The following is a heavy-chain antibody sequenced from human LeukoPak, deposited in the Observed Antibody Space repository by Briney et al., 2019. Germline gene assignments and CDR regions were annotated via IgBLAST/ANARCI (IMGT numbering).Heavy chain of an antibody. CDR3: ARVSGYDYDGAFDI. CDR1: GYTFTGYY. V-gene: IGHV1-2*02. CDR2: INPNSGGT. J-gene: IGHJ3*02. D-gene: IGHD5-12*01. Sequence: GASVKVSCKASGYTFTGYYMHWVRQAPGQGLEWMGWINPNSGGTNYAQKFQGRVTMTRDTSISTAYMELSRLRSDDTAVYYCARVSGYDYDGAFDIWGQGTMVTVSS.